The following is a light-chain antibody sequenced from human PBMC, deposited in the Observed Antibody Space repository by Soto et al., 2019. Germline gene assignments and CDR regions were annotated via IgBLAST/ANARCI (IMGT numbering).Light chain of an antibody. CDR2: AAS. Sequence: DIQMTQSQSFLSASVRDRVTITCRASQDIFSYLAWYQQKPGEVPELPIYAASTLQSGVPSRFSGSVSGTDFTLSLPGLQREDVGACYCQKYMVAACSFGQWTKVEI. CDR1: QDIFSY. J-gene: IGKJ1*01. CDR3: QKYMVAACS. V-gene: IGKV1-27*01.